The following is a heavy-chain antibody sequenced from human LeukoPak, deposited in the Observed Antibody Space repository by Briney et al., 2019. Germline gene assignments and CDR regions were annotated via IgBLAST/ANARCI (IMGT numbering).Heavy chain of an antibody. J-gene: IGHJ4*02. V-gene: IGHV3-7*01. Sequence: GGSLRLSCAASGFTFSSYWMSWVRQAPGKGLEWVANIKQDGSEKYYVDSVKGRFTISRDNAKNSLYLQMNSLRAEDTAVYYCARDGTYYYDSSDYWGQGTLVTVSS. CDR1: GFTFSSYW. CDR2: IKQDGSEK. D-gene: IGHD3-22*01. CDR3: ARDGTYYYDSSDY.